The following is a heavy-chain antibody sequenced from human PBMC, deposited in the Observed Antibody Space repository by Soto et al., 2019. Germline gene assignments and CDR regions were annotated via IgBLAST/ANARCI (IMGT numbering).Heavy chain of an antibody. CDR3: ARGAEGGFGAYLYFDY. D-gene: IGHD3-10*01. CDR1: GGSFSGYY. V-gene: IGHV4-34*01. J-gene: IGHJ4*02. Sequence: SETLSLTCAVYGGSFSGYYWSWIRQPPGKGLEWIGEINHSGSTNYNPSLKSRVTISVDTSKNQFSLKLSSVTAADTAVYYCARGAEGGFGAYLYFDYWGQGTLVTVSS. CDR2: INHSGST.